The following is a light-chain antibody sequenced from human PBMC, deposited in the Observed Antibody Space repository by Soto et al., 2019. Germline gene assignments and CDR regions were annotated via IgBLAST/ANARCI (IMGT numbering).Light chain of an antibody. CDR3: SSYAGRDNML. CDR1: SSDVGGYNF. J-gene: IGLJ2*01. Sequence: QSALTQPPSASGSPGQSVTISCTGTSSDVGGYNFVSWYQQHPGKAPKLMIYEVNKRPSGVPDRFSGSKSGNTASLTVSGLQAEDEADYFCSSYAGRDNMLFGGGTKVTVL. CDR2: EVN. V-gene: IGLV2-8*01.